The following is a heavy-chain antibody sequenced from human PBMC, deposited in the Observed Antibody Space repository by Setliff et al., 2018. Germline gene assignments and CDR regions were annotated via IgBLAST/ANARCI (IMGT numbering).Heavy chain of an antibody. CDR2: ISSRSDII. Sequence: GGSLRLSCAASGFTFSTYSMNWVRQAPGKGLEWVSYISSRSDIIYYADSVKGRFTISRDNAKNSLYLQVNSLRAEDTAVYYCASNPRKGRSGGYYYDDPCYYYMDVWGKGTTVTVSS. V-gene: IGHV3-48*01. D-gene: IGHD3-22*01. J-gene: IGHJ6*03. CDR1: GFTFSTYS. CDR3: ASNPRKGRSGGYYYDDPCYYYMDV.